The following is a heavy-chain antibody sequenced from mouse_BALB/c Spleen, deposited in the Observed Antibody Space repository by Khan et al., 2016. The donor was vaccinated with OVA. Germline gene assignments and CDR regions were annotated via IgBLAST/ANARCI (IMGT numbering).Heavy chain of an antibody. CDR1: GFTFSTYS. CDR3: ASDFSGAFAY. D-gene: IGHD2-13*01. V-gene: IGHV5-6*01. Sequence: EVQLVESGRDLVRPGGSLKLSCSASGFTFSTYSMSWVRQTPDKRLEWVATISSAGDYTSFPDSVKGRFTISRDNARNTLYLQISSLRSEDTARYYCASDFSGAFAYWGQGTLVTVSA. J-gene: IGHJ3*01. CDR2: ISSAGDYT.